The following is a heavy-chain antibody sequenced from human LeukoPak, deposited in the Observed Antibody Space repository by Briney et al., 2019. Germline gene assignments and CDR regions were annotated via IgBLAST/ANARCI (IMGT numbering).Heavy chain of an antibody. Sequence: GGSLRLSCAASGFTFSSYGMSWVRRDPGKGPEWVSGISGSGGNTYYADSVKGRFTISRDNSQNTLYLQMNTLRAEDTAVYYCAKVVSGYHFDYWGQGTLVTVSS. J-gene: IGHJ4*02. CDR2: ISGSGGNT. D-gene: IGHD5-12*01. CDR3: AKVVSGYHFDY. CDR1: GFTFSSYG. V-gene: IGHV3-23*01.